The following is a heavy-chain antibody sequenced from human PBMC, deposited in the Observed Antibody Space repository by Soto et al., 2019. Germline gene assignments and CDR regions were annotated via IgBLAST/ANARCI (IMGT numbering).Heavy chain of an antibody. V-gene: IGHV3-23*01. CDR1: GFTFSSYA. Sequence: GGSLRLSCAASGFTFSSYAMSWVRQAPGKGLESVSAISGSGGSTYYADSVKGRFTISRDNSKNTLYLQMNSLRAEDTAVYYCAKDRARGAIVVVTATTYNWFDPWGQGTLVTVSS. J-gene: IGHJ5*02. D-gene: IGHD2-21*02. CDR3: AKDRARGAIVVVTATTYNWFDP. CDR2: ISGSGGST.